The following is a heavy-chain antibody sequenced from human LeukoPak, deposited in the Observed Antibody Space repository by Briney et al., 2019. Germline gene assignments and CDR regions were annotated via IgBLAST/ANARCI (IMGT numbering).Heavy chain of an antibody. V-gene: IGHV3-11*05. CDR3: ARVADIVATIWEVGPPDY. CDR2: ISSSSSSYT. CDR1: GFTFSDYY. Sequence: GGSLRLSCAASGFTFSDYYMSWIRQAPGKGLEWVSYISSSSSSYTNYADSVKGRFTISRDNAKNSLYLQMNSLRAEDTAVYYCARVADIVATIWEVGPPDYWGQGTLVTVSS. D-gene: IGHD5-12*01. J-gene: IGHJ4*02.